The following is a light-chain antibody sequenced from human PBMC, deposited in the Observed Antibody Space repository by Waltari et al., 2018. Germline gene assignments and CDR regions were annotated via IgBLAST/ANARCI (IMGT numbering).Light chain of an antibody. Sequence: IQLTQSPSSLSASLGARVTITCRASQSISNYLNWYQQKPGKAPKLLIYAASSLQSGVPSRFSGSGSGTDFTLTISSLQPEDFATYYCQQTYSTPPTFGGGTKVEIK. J-gene: IGKJ4*01. CDR3: QQTYSTPPT. CDR2: AAS. V-gene: IGKV1-39*01. CDR1: QSISNY.